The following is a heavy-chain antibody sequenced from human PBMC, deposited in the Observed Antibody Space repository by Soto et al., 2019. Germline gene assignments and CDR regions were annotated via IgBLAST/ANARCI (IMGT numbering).Heavy chain of an antibody. J-gene: IGHJ6*02. CDR1: GYTFTSYG. CDR2: TSAYNGNT. CDR3: ARAKITIFGVVITDYYYGMDV. Sequence: ASVEVSCKASGYTFTSYGISWVRQAPGQGLEWMGWTSAYNGNTNYAQKLQGRVTMTTDTSTSTAYMELRSLRSDDTAVYYCARAKITIFGVVITDYYYGMDVWGQGTTVTVSS. V-gene: IGHV1-18*01. D-gene: IGHD3-3*01.